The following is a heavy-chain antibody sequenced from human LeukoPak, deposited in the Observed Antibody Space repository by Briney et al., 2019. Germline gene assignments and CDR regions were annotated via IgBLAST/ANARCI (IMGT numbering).Heavy chain of an antibody. V-gene: IGHV3-53*01. Sequence: SGGSLRLSCAASGFTFSSYSMNWVRQAPGKGLEWVSVIYSGGSTYYADSVKGRFTISRDNSKNTLYLQMNSLRAEDTAVYYCAGEGIGSGWYRVPYWGQGTLVTVSS. J-gene: IGHJ4*02. CDR1: GFTFSSYS. D-gene: IGHD6-19*01. CDR2: IYSGGST. CDR3: AGEGIGSGWYRVPY.